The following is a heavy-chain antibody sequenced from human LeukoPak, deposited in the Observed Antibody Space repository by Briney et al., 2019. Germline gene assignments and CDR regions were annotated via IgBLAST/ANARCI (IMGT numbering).Heavy chain of an antibody. J-gene: IGHJ4*02. Sequence: SETLSLTCAAYGGSFSGYYWSWIRQPPGKGLEWIGEINHRGSTNYNPSLKSRVTISVDTSKNQFSLKLSSVTAADTAVYYCARAGDSSGYSDYWGQGALVTVSS. V-gene: IGHV4-34*01. CDR3: ARAGDSSGYSDY. CDR1: GGSFSGYY. CDR2: INHRGST. D-gene: IGHD3-22*01.